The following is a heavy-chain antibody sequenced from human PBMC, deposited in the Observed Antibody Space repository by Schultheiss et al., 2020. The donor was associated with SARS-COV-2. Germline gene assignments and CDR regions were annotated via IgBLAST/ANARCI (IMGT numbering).Heavy chain of an antibody. J-gene: IGHJ4*02. CDR1: GGSISSSSYY. Sequence: SQTLSLTCTVSGGSISSSSYYWSWIRQPPGKGLEWIGYVHYSGSTYYNPSLKSRVTISVDTSKNQFSLKLSSVTAADTAVYYCARGTPSGDYEDWGQGTLVTVSS. V-gene: IGHV4-61*05. CDR3: ARGTPSGDYED. CDR2: VHYSGST. D-gene: IGHD4-17*01.